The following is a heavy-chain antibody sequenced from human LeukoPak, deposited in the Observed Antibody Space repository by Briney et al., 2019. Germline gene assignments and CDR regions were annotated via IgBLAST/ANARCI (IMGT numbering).Heavy chain of an antibody. V-gene: IGHV1-69*05. D-gene: IGHD3-22*01. Sequence: SVKVSCKASGGTLSSYAISWVRQAPGQGLEWVGSILPIFGTANYAQKCQGRVTITTDESTSTAYMELSSLRSEDTAVYYCARVIVVVHDAFDIWGQGTMVTVSS. J-gene: IGHJ3*02. CDR1: GGTLSSYA. CDR3: ARVIVVVHDAFDI. CDR2: ILPIFGTA.